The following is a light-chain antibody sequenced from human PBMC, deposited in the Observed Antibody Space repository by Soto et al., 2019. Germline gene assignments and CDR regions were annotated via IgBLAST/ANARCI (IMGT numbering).Light chain of an antibody. CDR2: EVR. Sequence: QPVLTQPASVSGSPGQSITISCSGTTNDIGGYNYVSWYQHHPGKVPKVIIYEVRNRPSGVSNRFSGSKSGNTASLTISGLQAEDEADYYCCSYTISATLVFGGGTKLT. CDR3: CSYTISATLV. CDR1: TNDIGGYNY. V-gene: IGLV2-14*01. J-gene: IGLJ3*02.